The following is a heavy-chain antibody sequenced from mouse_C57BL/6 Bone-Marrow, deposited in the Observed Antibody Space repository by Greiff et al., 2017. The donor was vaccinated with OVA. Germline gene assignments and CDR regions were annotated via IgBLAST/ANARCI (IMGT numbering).Heavy chain of an antibody. CDR1: GYAFSSSW. CDR3: ARRVDAGTCWYFDV. D-gene: IGHD4-1*01. CDR2: IYPGDGDT. Sequence: VQLQQSGPELVKPGASVKISCKASGYAFSSSWMNWVKQRPGKGLEWIGRIYPGDGDTNYNGKFKGKATLTADKSSSTAYMQLSSLTSEDSAVYFCARRVDAGTCWYFDVWGTGTTVTVSS. J-gene: IGHJ1*03. V-gene: IGHV1-82*01.